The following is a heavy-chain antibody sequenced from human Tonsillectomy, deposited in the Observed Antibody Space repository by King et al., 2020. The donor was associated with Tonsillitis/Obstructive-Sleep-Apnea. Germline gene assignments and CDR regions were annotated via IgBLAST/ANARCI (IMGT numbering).Heavy chain of an antibody. CDR1: GYTFTSYY. CDR3: ARDQRDYNFWSGYRKGVNYYSYHGMDV. Sequence: QLVQSGAEVKKPGASVKVSCKASGYTFTSYYMHWVRLAPGQGLEWMGVINPSGGSTSYAQKFQGRVTMTRDTSTSTVYMELSSLRSEDTAVYYCARDQRDYNFWSGYRKGVNYYSYHGMDVWGQGTTVTVSS. D-gene: IGHD3-3*01. J-gene: IGHJ6*02. V-gene: IGHV1-46*01. CDR2: INPSGGST.